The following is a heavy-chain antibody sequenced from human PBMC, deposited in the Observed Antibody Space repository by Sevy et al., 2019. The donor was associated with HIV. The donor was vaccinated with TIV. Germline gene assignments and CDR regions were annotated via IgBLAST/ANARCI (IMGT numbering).Heavy chain of an antibody. D-gene: IGHD3-22*01. J-gene: IGHJ4*02. CDR1: GYTFTSYG. CDR3: ARAKLYDSSGWYYFDY. V-gene: IGHV1-18*01. CDR2: ISAYNGNT. Sequence: ASVKVSCKASGYTFTSYGISWVRQAPGQGLEWMGWISAYNGNTNYAQKLQGRVTMTTDTSTSTAYMELRSLRSDDTAVYYCARAKLYDSSGWYYFDYWGQGTLVTVSS.